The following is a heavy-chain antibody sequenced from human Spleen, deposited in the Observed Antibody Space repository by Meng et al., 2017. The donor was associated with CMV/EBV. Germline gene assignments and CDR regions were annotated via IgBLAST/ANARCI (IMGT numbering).Heavy chain of an antibody. V-gene: IGHV1-3*01. CDR3: ASGLQLWTVLTY. CDR2: INAGNGNT. Sequence: CKAAGYTLPSYSIHGVRQAPGQGPEWMGWINAGNGNTKYSQHFQGRLTLTRDTSATTAYMEVNSLRSEDTAVYDCASGLQLWTVLTYWGQGTLVTVSS. CDR1: GYTLPSYS. D-gene: IGHD5-18*01. J-gene: IGHJ4*02.